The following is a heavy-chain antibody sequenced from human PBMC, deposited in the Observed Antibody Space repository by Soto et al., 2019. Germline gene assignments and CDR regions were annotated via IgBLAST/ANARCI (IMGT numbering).Heavy chain of an antibody. J-gene: IGHJ6*02. V-gene: IGHV1-69*12. CDR2: IIPIFGTA. Sequence: QVHLVQSGAEVKKPGSSVKVSCKASGGTFSSYAISWVRQAPGQGLEWMGGIIPIFGTANYAQKFQGRVTITADESTSTAYSGLSSLRSEDTAVYYCAREYNWNERYYGMDVWGQGTTVTVSS. CDR1: GGTFSSYA. D-gene: IGHD1-20*01. CDR3: AREYNWNERYYGMDV.